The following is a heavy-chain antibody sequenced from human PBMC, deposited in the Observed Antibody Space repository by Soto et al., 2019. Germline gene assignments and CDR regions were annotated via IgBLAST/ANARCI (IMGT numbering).Heavy chain of an antibody. CDR3: ARERGYCSSTSCYVYYYYMDV. CDR1: GLTFSSYW. CDR2: INSDGSST. J-gene: IGHJ6*03. D-gene: IGHD2-2*01. Sequence: GSLRLSCAASGLTFSSYWMHWVRQAPGKGLVWVSRINSDGSSTSYADSVKGRFTISRDNAKNTLYLQMNSLRAEDTAVYYCARERGYCSSTSCYVYYYYMDVWGKGTTVTVSS. V-gene: IGHV3-74*01.